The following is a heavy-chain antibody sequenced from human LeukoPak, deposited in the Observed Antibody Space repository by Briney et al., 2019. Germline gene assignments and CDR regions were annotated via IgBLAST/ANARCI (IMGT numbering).Heavy chain of an antibody. CDR2: INPNSGGT. CDR1: GYTFTGYY. D-gene: IGHD1-1*01. CDR3: ARVLEMATTGDY. J-gene: IGHJ4*02. Sequence: ASVKVSCKASGYTFTGYYMHLVRQAPGQGLEWMGWINPNSGGTNYAQKFQGRVTMTRDTSISTAYMELSRLRSDDTAVYYCARVLEMATTGDYWGQGTLVTVSS. V-gene: IGHV1-2*02.